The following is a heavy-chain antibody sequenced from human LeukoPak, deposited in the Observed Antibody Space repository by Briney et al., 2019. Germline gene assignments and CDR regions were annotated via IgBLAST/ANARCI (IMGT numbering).Heavy chain of an antibody. V-gene: IGHV3-30*18. CDR3: AKAPGVSDAFDI. Sequence: GGSLRLSCAASGFTFSSYGMHWARQAPGKGLEWVAVISYDGSNKYYADSVKGRFTISRDNSKNTLYLQMNSLRAEDTAVYYCAKAPGVSDAFDIWGQGTMVTVSS. D-gene: IGHD2-8*01. CDR1: GFTFSSYG. CDR2: ISYDGSNK. J-gene: IGHJ3*02.